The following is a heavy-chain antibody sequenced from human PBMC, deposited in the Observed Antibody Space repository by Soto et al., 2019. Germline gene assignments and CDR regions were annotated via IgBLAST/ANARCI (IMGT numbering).Heavy chain of an antibody. Sequence: QVQLQQWGAGLLKPSETLSLTCAVYGESFSGYYWSWIRQPPGKGLEWIGEINHGGSTNYNPSLKSRVXRSXDXFKNQFSLNLSSVTAADTAVYYCVRRVPAAFSWFDPWGQGTLVTVSS. CDR2: INHGGST. D-gene: IGHD2-2*01. J-gene: IGHJ5*02. CDR3: VRRVPAAFSWFDP. CDR1: GESFSGYY. V-gene: IGHV4-34*01.